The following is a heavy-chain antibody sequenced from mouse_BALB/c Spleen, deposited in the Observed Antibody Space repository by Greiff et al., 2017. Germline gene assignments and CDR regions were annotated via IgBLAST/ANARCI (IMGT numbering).Heavy chain of an antibody. CDR2: INPYNDGT. Sequence: VQLQQSGPVLARPGASVKMSCKASGYTFTSSVMHWVKQKPGQGLEWIGYINPYNDGTKYNEKFKGKATLTSDKSSSTAYMELSSLTSEDSAVYYCARENWAWFAYWGQGTLVTVSA. J-gene: IGHJ3*01. V-gene: IGHV1-14*01. CDR1: GYTFTSSV. D-gene: IGHD4-1*01. CDR3: ARENWAWFAY.